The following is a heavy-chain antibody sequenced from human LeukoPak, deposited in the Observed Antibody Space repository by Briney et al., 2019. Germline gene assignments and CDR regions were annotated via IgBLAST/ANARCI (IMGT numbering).Heavy chain of an antibody. J-gene: IGHJ4*02. Sequence: SVKVSCKASGGTFSSYAICWVRQAPGQGLEWMGGIIPIFGTANYAQKFQGRVTITADESTSTAYMELSSLRSEDTAVYYCARDSSGFEVLGYWGQGTLVTVSS. V-gene: IGHV1-69*13. CDR1: GGTFSSYA. CDR2: IIPIFGTA. CDR3: ARDSSGFEVLGY. D-gene: IGHD3-22*01.